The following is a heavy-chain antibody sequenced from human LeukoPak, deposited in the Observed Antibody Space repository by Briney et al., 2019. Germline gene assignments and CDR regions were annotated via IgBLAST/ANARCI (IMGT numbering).Heavy chain of an antibody. D-gene: IGHD6-19*01. J-gene: IGHJ5*02. CDR1: GGSISSYY. Sequence: PSETLSLTCTVSGGSISSYYWSWIRQPPGKGLEWIGYIYYSGSTNYNPSLKSRVTISVDTSKNQFSLKLSSVTAADTAVYYCARRAYSSATSMHPRYNWFDPWGQGTLVTVSS. V-gene: IGHV4-59*01. CDR3: ARRAYSSATSMHPRYNWFDP. CDR2: IYYSGST.